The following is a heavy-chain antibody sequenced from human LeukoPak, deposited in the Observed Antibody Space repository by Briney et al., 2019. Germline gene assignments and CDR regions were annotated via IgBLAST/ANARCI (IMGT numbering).Heavy chain of an antibody. CDR1: GFTFDDYA. D-gene: IGHD3-9*01. V-gene: IGHV3-9*01. Sequence: GGSLRLSCAASGFTFDDYAMHWVRQAPGKGLEWVSGISWNSGSIGYADSVKGRFTISRDNAKNSLYLQMNSLRAEDTAVYYCAEPYYDILTGFWGQGTLVTVSS. CDR2: ISWNSGSI. J-gene: IGHJ4*02. CDR3: AEPYYDILTGF.